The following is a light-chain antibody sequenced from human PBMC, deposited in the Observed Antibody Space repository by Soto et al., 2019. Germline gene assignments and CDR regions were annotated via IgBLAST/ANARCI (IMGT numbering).Light chain of an antibody. CDR1: SSDVGGYNY. CDR3: CSYAGSPYV. Sequence: QSVLTQPRSVSGSPGQSVTISCTGTSSDVGGYNYVSWYQQYPGKAPKLMIYEVSKRPSRVPDRFSGSKFGNTASLTISGVQAEDEADYYCCSYAGSPYVFGTGTKVTVL. J-gene: IGLJ1*01. CDR2: EVS. V-gene: IGLV2-11*01.